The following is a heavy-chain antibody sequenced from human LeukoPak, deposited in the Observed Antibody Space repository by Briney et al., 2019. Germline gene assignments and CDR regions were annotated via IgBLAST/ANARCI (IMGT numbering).Heavy chain of an antibody. CDR3: ARGPRGYYYMDV. CDR2: IYSGGRT. V-gene: IGHV3-66*01. J-gene: IGHJ6*03. Sequence: PGGSLRLSCAASGLTVSSHYMSWVRQAPGKGLEWVSVIYSGGRTYYEDSVKGRFTISRDTSKNTLFLQMNSLRAEDTAVYFCARGPRGYYYMDVWGKGTTVTISS. CDR1: GLTVSSHY.